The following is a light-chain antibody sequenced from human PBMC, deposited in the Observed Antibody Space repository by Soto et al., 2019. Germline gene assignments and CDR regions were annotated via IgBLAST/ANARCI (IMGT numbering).Light chain of an antibody. CDR3: QQSYNWPYT. J-gene: IGKJ2*01. V-gene: IGKV3-15*01. CDR2: GAS. CDR1: PSVSRN. Sequence: EIGMTQSPTTLSLSPGERATLSCSASPSVSRNFDWYQQKPGQPPRLLIHGASTMPSGIPARFSGSGSGTELTLTISSLQSDDFAAYYCQQSYNWPYTFGQGTKLEIK.